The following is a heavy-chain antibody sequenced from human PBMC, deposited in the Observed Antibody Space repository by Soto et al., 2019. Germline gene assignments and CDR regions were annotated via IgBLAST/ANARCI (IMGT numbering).Heavy chain of an antibody. CDR3: ARDRYSYGG. D-gene: IGHD3-16*02. Sequence: GESLRLSCAASGFTFSDYYMSWIRQAQGQGLEWVSYISSSGSTIYYANSVKGRFTIFRDNAKNSLYLQMNSLRADDTDIYYCARDRYSYGGWGKGTLVTVSS. V-gene: IGHV3-11*01. CDR2: ISSSGSTI. CDR1: GFTFSDYY. J-gene: IGHJ4*02.